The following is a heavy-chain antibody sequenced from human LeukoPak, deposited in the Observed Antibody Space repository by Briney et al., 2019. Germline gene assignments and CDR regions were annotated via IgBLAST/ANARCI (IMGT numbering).Heavy chain of an antibody. CDR1: GGSISSSNW. V-gene: IGHV4-4*02. CDR3: ARDHSNYYDSSGYYYSRRYFDY. Sequence: SETLSLTCAVSGGSISSSNWWSWVRQPPGKGLEWIGEIYHSGSTNYNPSLKSRVTISVDKSKNQFSLKLSSVTAADTAVYYCARDHSNYYDSSGYYYSRRYFDYWGQGTTVTVSS. J-gene: IGHJ4*03. CDR2: IYHSGST. D-gene: IGHD3-22*01.